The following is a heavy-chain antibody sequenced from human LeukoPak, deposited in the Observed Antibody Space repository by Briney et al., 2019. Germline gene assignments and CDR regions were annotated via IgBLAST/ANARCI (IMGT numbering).Heavy chain of an antibody. CDR1: GYTFTSYG. D-gene: IGHD3-10*01. V-gene: IGHV1-18*01. J-gene: IGHJ4*02. CDR3: ATNLYYNGSGSDY. Sequence: GASVKVSCKASGYTFTSYGISWVRQATGQGLEWMGWISAYNGNTNYAQKLQGRVTMTTDTSTSTAYMERRSLRSDDTAVYYCATNLYYNGSGSDYWGQGTLVTVSS. CDR2: ISAYNGNT.